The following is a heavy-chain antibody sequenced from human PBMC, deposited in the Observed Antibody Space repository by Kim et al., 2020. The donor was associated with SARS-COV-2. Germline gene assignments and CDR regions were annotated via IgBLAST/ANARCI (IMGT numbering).Heavy chain of an antibody. CDR3: ATVFGF. Sequence: DGSTTYYADSVKGRFTISRDNAKNTVDLQMNSLRAEDTAVYYCATVFGFWGQGSLVTVSS. D-gene: IGHD3-3*01. J-gene: IGHJ4*02. V-gene: IGHV3-74*01. CDR2: DGSTT.